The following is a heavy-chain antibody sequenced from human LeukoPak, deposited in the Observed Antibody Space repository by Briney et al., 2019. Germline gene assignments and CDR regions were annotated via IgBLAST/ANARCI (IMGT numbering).Heavy chain of an antibody. CDR2: IIPIFGTA. D-gene: IGHD3-22*01. V-gene: IGHV1-69*01. CDR1: GGTFSSYA. J-gene: IGHJ4*02. Sequence: GSSVKVSCKASGGTFSSYAISLVRQAPGQGLEWMGGIIPIFGTANYAQRFQGRVTITADESTSTAYMELSSLRSEGTAVYYCARGPSYYYDSSGYSIWGQGTLVTVSS. CDR3: ARGPSYYYDSSGYSI.